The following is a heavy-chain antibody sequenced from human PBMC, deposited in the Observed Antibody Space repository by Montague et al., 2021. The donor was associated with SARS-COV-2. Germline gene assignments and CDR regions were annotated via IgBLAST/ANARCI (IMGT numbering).Heavy chain of an antibody. V-gene: IGHV4-61*02. CDR1: GGSIRGDSYS. J-gene: IGHJ6*02. D-gene: IGHD3-16*01. CDR3: ARDYGDHSYYYGLDV. Sequence: TLSLTCTVSGGSIRGDSYSWIWIRPPDGQGLEWNGRFYSSGSTNYNPSLKSRVTMSVDTSKNQFSLKVSSVTAADTAVYYCARDYGDHSYYYGLDVWGQGTTVTVSS. CDR2: FYSSGST.